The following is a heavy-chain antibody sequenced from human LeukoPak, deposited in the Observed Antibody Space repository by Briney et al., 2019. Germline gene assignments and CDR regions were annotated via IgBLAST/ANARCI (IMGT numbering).Heavy chain of an antibody. Sequence: SETLSLTCTVSGGSISSYYWSWIRQPAGKGLEWIGRIYTSGSTNYNPSLKSLVTMSVDTSKNQFSLKLSSVTAADTAVYYCASSTMVRGVMGDDWGQGTLVTVSS. D-gene: IGHD3-10*01. J-gene: IGHJ4*02. CDR1: GGSISSYY. V-gene: IGHV4-4*07. CDR2: IYTSGST. CDR3: ASSTMVRGVMGDD.